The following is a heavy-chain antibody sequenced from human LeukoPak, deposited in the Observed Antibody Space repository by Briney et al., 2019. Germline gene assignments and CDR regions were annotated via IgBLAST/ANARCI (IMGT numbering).Heavy chain of an antibody. Sequence: GGSLRLSCAASGFTFSNAWMSWVRQAPGKGLEWVGRIKSKTDGGTTDYAAPAKGGFTISRDDSKNTLYLQMNSLKTEDTAVYYCTRAHCSSTSCSNYYYYYGMDVWGQGTTVTVSS. CDR3: TRAHCSSTSCSNYYYYYGMDV. J-gene: IGHJ6*02. CDR2: IKSKTDGGTT. D-gene: IGHD2-2*01. CDR1: GFTFSNAW. V-gene: IGHV3-15*01.